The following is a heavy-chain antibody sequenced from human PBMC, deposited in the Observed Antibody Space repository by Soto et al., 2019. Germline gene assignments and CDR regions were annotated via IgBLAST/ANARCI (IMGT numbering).Heavy chain of an antibody. V-gene: IGHV4-31*03. CDR2: IYYTANT. CDR1: GDSINNANYY. Sequence: PSETLSLTCTVSGDSINNANYYWSWIRQHPGKGLEGIGYIYYTANTYYNPTLKTRVTISVDTSKNQFSLTLTSVTAADVAVYYCVRARYSSSWYLDYWGQGTLVTVSS. D-gene: IGHD6-13*01. CDR3: VRARYSSSWYLDY. J-gene: IGHJ4*02.